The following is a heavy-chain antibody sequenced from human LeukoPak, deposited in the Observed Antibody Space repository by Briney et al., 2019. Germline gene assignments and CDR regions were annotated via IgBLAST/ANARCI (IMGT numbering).Heavy chain of an antibody. D-gene: IGHD4-17*01. J-gene: IGHJ6*03. V-gene: IGHV3-7*02. CDR3: ARARFETTVTALIRKKNYYYYYMDV. CDR1: GYTFTSYG. Sequence: SCKASGYTFTSYGISWVRQAPGQGLEWVANIKEDGGEKYYVDSVKGRFTISRDNARNSLYLQMNSLRVEDTAVYYCARARFETTVTALIRKKNYYYYYMDVWGKGTTVTVSS. CDR2: IKEDGGEK.